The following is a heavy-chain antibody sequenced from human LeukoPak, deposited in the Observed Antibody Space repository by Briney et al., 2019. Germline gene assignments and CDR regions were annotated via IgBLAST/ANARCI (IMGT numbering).Heavy chain of an antibody. CDR3: VKHGEAYSDSKTDY. CDR1: GFTFSSYA. V-gene: IGHV3-23*01. D-gene: IGHD4-11*01. CDR2: ISGSGGST. J-gene: IGHJ4*02. Sequence: GGSLRLSCAASGFTFSSYAMRWVRQAPGKGLEWVSAISGSGGSTYYADSVKGRFTISRDNSKNTLYLQMNRLRAEDTAIYYCVKHGEAYSDSKTDYWGQGILVTVSS.